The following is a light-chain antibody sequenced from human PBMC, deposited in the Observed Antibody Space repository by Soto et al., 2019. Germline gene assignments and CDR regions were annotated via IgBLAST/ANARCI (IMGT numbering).Light chain of an antibody. Sequence: EIVLTQSPATLSLSPGEGATLSCRASLSVNNYLAWYQQKPGQSPRLLIYDASNRATGIPPRFSGSGSGTDFTLTISSLEPEDFAVYYCQQRSNWPPWTFGQGTKVDIK. CDR1: LSVNNY. CDR2: DAS. J-gene: IGKJ1*01. CDR3: QQRSNWPPWT. V-gene: IGKV3-11*01.